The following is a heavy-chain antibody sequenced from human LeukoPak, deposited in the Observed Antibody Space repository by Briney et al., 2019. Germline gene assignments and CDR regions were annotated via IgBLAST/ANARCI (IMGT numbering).Heavy chain of an antibody. CDR3: ARDPGQQLSYHYFDY. J-gene: IGHJ4*02. CDR2: INPSGGST. D-gene: IGHD6-13*01. Sequence: GASVKVSFKASGYTFTSYYMHWVRQAPGQGLEWMGIINPSGGSTSYAQKFQGRVTMTRDTSTSTVYMELSSLRSEDTAVYYCARDPGQQLSYHYFDYWGQGTLVTVSS. CDR1: GYTFTSYY. V-gene: IGHV1-46*01.